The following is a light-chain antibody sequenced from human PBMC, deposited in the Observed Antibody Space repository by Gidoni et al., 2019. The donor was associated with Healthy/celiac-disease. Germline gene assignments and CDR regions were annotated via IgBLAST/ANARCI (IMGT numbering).Light chain of an antibody. CDR3: QQYGSSPPYS. V-gene: IGKV3-20*01. CDR2: GAS. Sequence: EIVLTQSPGTLSLSPGERATLSCRASQSVSSSYLAWYQQKPGQAPRLLIYGASSRATGIPDMFNGSGSGTDFTLTISRLEPEDFAVYYCQQYGSSPPYSFGQGTKLEIK. J-gene: IGKJ2*03. CDR1: QSVSSSY.